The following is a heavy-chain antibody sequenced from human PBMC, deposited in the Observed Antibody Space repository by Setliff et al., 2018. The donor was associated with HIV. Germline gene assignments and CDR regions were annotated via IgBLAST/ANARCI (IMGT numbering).Heavy chain of an antibody. Sequence: SETLSLTCTVSGGSISSYYWSWIRQPPGKGLEWIGYIYYSGSTKYNPSLKSRVTISVDTSKNQFSLKLSSVTAAGTAVYYCARACRSGYDYFHYFDYWGQGTLVTVSS. D-gene: IGHD5-12*01. J-gene: IGHJ4*02. CDR3: ARACRSGYDYFHYFDY. CDR2: IYYSGST. V-gene: IGHV4-59*01. CDR1: GGSISSYY.